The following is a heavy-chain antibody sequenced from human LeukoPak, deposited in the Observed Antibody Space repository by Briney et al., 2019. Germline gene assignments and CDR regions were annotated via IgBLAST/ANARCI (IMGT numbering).Heavy chain of an antibody. D-gene: IGHD2-2*01. CDR3: ARANPLYCSSTTCLFDY. V-gene: IGHV1-2*02. Sequence: ASVTVSCKASGYTFTGYYMHWVRQAPGQGFEWMGWINPNSGDTNYAQKFQGRATMTRDTSICTAHMELSRLRSDDTAVYYCARANPLYCSSTTCLFDYWGQGTLVTVSS. CDR2: INPNSGDT. J-gene: IGHJ4*02. CDR1: GYTFTGYY.